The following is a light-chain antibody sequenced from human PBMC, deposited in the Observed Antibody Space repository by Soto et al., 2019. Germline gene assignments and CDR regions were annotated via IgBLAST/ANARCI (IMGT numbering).Light chain of an antibody. CDR3: QQRSDWLT. Sequence: DIVMTQSPLSLPVTPGEPASISCRSSQSLLHSNGYNYLDWYLQKPGQSPQLLIYLGSNRSSGVPDRFSGSGSGTDFTLSISGLEPEDSAVYYCQQRSDWLTFGGGTKVDIK. J-gene: IGKJ4*01. CDR2: LGS. V-gene: IGKV2-28*01. CDR1: QSLLHSNGYNY.